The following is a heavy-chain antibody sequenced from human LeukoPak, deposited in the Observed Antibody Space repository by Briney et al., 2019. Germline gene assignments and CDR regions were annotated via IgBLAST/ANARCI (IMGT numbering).Heavy chain of an antibody. Sequence: TGGSLRLSCAASGFTFSSYAMHWVRQAPGKGLEWVAVISYDGSNKYYADSVKGRFTISRDNSKNTLYLQMGSLKPEDTAVYYCARVGDNTAFDYWGQGTLVTVSS. V-gene: IGHV3-30*14. J-gene: IGHJ4*02. CDR2: ISYDGSNK. CDR1: GFTFSSYA. CDR3: ARVGDNTAFDY. D-gene: IGHD2-21*01.